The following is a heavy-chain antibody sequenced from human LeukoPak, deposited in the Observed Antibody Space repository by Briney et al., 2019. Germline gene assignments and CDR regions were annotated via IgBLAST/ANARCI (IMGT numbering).Heavy chain of an antibody. CDR3: ARGPTSYRGSANWFDP. Sequence: SETLSLTCTVSGDSIDNYYWSWIRQPPGKGLEWIAYVYHSGSTNYNPSLKSRVTISIDTSKNQFSLRVTSVTAADTAVYYCARGPTSYRGSANWFDPWGQGTLVTVSS. J-gene: IGHJ5*02. CDR2: VYHSGST. D-gene: IGHD3-10*01. CDR1: GDSIDNYY. V-gene: IGHV4-59*01.